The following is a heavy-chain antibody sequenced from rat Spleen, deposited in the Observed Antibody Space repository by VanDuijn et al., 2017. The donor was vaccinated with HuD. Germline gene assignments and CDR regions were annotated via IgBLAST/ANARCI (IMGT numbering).Heavy chain of an antibody. CDR1: GFTFNDYW. CDR2: ISNIGGNT. D-gene: IGHD4-6*01. CDR3: SRGLGPHWFAY. J-gene: IGHJ3*01. V-gene: IGHV5-31*01. Sequence: EVQLVESGGGLVQPGRSLKLSCLASGFTFNDYWMTWLRHTPGKGLEWVASISNIGGNTSYQDSVKGRFTISRDVEKSTLYLQMNSLRSEDTATYYCSRGLGPHWFAYWGQGILVTVSS.